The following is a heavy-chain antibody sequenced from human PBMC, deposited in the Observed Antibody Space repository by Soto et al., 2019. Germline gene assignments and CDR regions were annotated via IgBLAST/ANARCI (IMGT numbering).Heavy chain of an antibody. CDR3: ARDEGGEMAYYYGMDV. Sequence: SGKVSCKASGYTFTSYGISWVRQAPGQGREWMGWISAYNGNTNYAQKLQGRVTMTTDTSTSTAYMELRSLRSDDTAVFYCARDEGGEMAYYYGMDVWGQGTTVTVSS. CDR2: ISAYNGNT. D-gene: IGHD3-16*01. V-gene: IGHV1-18*01. CDR1: GYTFTSYG. J-gene: IGHJ6*02.